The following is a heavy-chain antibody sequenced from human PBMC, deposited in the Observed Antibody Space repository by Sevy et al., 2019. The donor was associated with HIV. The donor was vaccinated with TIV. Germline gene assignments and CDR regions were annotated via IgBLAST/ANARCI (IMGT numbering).Heavy chain of an antibody. Sequence: GGCLRLSCAASGFTFSSYGMHCVRQAPGKGLEWVAVIWYDGSNKYYADSVKGRFTITRDNSKNTLYLQMNSLRAEDTVVDCGARRSSDCYDGSLYYWGQGTSVIVSS. CDR2: IWYDGSNK. D-gene: IGHD2-21*01. V-gene: IGHV3-33*01. J-gene: IGHJ4*02. CDR3: ARRSSDCYDGSLYY. CDR1: GFTFSSYG.